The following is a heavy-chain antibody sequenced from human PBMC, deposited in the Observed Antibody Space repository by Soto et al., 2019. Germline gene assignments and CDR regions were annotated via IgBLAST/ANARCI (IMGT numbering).Heavy chain of an antibody. D-gene: IGHD5-18*01. V-gene: IGHV3-48*02. CDR2: ISSSSSTI. CDR1: GFTFSSYS. J-gene: IGHJ4*02. Sequence: EVQLVESGGGLVQPGGSLRLSCEASGFTFSSYSMNWVRQAPGKGLEWVSYISSSSSTIYYADSVKGRFTISRDNSKNSLHLQMNSLREEDTAVYYCPRDTGSSYGPPDYWGQGTLVTVSS. CDR3: PRDTGSSYGPPDY.